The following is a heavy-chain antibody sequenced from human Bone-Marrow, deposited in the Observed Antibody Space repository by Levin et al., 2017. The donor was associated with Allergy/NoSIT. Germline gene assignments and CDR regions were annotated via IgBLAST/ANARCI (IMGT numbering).Heavy chain of an antibody. V-gene: IGHV1-2*06. CDR3: AREGAKDIVVVPAAIAAGAFDI. CDR1: GYTFTGYY. J-gene: IGHJ3*02. Sequence: GESLKISCKASGYTFTGYYMHWVRQAPGQGLEWMGRINPNSGGTNYAQKFQGRVTMTRDTSISTAYMELSRLRSDDTAVYYCAREGAKDIVVVPAAIAAGAFDIWGQGTMVTVSS. D-gene: IGHD2-2*01. CDR2: INPNSGGT.